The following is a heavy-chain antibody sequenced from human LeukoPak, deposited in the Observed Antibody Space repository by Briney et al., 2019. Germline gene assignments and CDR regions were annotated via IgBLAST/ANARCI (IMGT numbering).Heavy chain of an antibody. CDR1: GFTFSSYA. CDR2: ISSSGSTI. Sequence: GGSLRLSCAASGFTFSSYAMSWVRQAPGKGLEWVSAISSSGSTIYYADSVKGRFTISRDDAKNSLYLQMNSLRAEDTAVYYCARDPYSGAYGDTYYYFMDVWGKGTTVTISS. J-gene: IGHJ6*03. V-gene: IGHV3-48*04. D-gene: IGHD1-26*01. CDR3: ARDPYSGAYGDTYYYFMDV.